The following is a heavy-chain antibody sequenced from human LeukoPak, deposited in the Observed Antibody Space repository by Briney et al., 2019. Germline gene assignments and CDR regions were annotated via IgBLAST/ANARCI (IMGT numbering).Heavy chain of an antibody. CDR3: ATYRRGYHDSSESYYYDY. Sequence: GGSLRLSCAASGFTFSRFAMSWVRQAPGKGLEWVSGISGSGDSTYYADSVKGRFTISRDNSKNTLYLQMNGLRAEDTAVYYCATYRRGYHDSSESYYYDYWGQGTLVTVSS. V-gene: IGHV3-23*01. J-gene: IGHJ4*02. CDR2: ISGSGDST. D-gene: IGHD3-22*01. CDR1: GFTFSRFA.